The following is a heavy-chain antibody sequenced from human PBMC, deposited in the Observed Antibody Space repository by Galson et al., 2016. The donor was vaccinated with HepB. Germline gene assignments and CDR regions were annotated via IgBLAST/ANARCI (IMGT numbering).Heavy chain of an antibody. J-gene: IGHJ4*02. V-gene: IGHV3-23*01. CDR1: GSTFTDYP. CDR3: ARVPDYSPTFFDY. CDR2: VGTGHFK. D-gene: IGHD3-9*01. Sequence: SLRLSCATSGSTFTDYPMTWVRQAPGKGLEWVSTVGTGHFKHYADSVKGRFIVSRDNSKNTLYLQMNSLRAEDTAIYYCARVPDYSPTFFDYWGQGTLVTVSS.